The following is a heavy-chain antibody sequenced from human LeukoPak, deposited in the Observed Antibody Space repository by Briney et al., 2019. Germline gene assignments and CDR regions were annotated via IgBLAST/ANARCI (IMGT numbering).Heavy chain of an antibody. D-gene: IGHD3-3*01. V-gene: IGHV4-61*02. CDR1: GGSISSGDYY. CDR3: ARGSRYDFWSGYYGWGTFDT. J-gene: IGHJ3*02. CDR2: IYTSGNT. Sequence: SQTLSLTCTVSGGSISSGDYYWSWIRQPAGKGLEWTGRIYTSGNTNYNPSLKSRVTISVDTSKNQFSLRLNSVTAADTAVYYCARGSRYDFWSGYYGWGTFDTWGQGTRVTVSS.